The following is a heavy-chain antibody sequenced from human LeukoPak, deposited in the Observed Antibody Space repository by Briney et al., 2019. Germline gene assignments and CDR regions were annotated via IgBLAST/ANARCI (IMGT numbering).Heavy chain of an antibody. V-gene: IGHV4-39*07. CDR3: ARVPMVRGVIITGPNWFDP. J-gene: IGHJ5*02. CDR1: GGSISSSSYY. CDR2: IYYSGST. D-gene: IGHD3-10*01. Sequence: PSETLSLTCTVSGGSISSSSYYWGWIRQPPGKGLEWIGSIYYSGSTYYNPSLKSRVTISVDTPKNQFSLKLSSVTAADTAVYYCARVPMVRGVIITGPNWFDPCRQGTLVTVSS.